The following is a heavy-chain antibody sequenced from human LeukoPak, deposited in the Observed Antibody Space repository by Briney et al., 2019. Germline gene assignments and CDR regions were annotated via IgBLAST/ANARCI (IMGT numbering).Heavy chain of an antibody. CDR2: INHSGST. V-gene: IGHV4-34*01. CDR3: ARQGGDFDLQ. D-gene: IGHD3-3*01. J-gene: IGHJ4*02. Sequence: SETLSLTCAVYGGSFSGYYWSWIRQPPGKGLEWIGEINHSGSTNYNPSLKSRVTISVDTSKNQFSLKLSSLTAAGTAGYYYARQGGDFDLQWSQGSLVTVSS. CDR1: GGSFSGYY.